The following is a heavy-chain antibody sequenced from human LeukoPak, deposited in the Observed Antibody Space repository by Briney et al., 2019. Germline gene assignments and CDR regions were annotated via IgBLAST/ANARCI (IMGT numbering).Heavy chain of an antibody. CDR1: RYGFTTYW. CDR2: IFPGDSDT. Sequence: GASLQISSKGSRYGFTTYWIGWVRLLPGKGLAWMGIIFPGDSDTSHSPSFQGQVTLSADKSINTAYLQWSSPKASDTAVYYCATSGSQTRFDYWGQGTLVTVSS. J-gene: IGHJ4*02. V-gene: IGHV5-51*01. D-gene: IGHD3-10*01. CDR3: ATSGSQTRFDY.